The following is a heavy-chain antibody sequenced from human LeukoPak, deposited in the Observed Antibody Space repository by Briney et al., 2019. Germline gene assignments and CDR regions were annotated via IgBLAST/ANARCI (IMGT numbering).Heavy chain of an antibody. CDR2: IYWDDDK. V-gene: IGHV2-5*02. D-gene: IGHD6-13*01. CDR1: GVSLRPSAGD. Sequence: ESGLPLANLTQPLTLPCNFSGVSLRPSAGDVGWIRQPSGKDLEWLALIYWDDDKRYSPSLKSSLTITKDTSKNQVVLRMTNMDPVDTATYYCAHSRNIEAAGPLTFDYWGQGTLVTVSP. CDR3: AHSRNIEAAGPLTFDY. J-gene: IGHJ4*02.